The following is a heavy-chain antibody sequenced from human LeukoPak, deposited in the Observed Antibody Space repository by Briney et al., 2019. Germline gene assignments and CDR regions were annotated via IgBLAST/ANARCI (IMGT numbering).Heavy chain of an antibody. CDR1: GGSISTHT. J-gene: IGHJ6*03. CDR3: AREAGYCSSTSCYYYYYYMDV. Sequence: SETLPLTSPVSGGSISTHTPSWIRQPPRQGLEWIAYIYYRGSTNYNPALKSRVTISVDTSKNQSSLKLSSVTAADTAVYYCAREAGYCSSTSCYYYYYYMDVWGKGTTVTVSS. CDR2: IYYRGST. V-gene: IGHV4-59*11. D-gene: IGHD2-2*01.